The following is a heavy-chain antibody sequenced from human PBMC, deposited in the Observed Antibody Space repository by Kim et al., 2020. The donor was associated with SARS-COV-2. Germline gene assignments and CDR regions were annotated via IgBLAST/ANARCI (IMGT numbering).Heavy chain of an antibody. D-gene: IGHD3-10*01. Sequence: SETLSLTCAVYGGSFSGYYWSWIRQPPGKGLEWIGEINHSGSTNYNPSLKSRVTISVDTSKNQFSLKLSSVTAADTAVYYCARASRNGVGSHQRDNMVRGVISYGMDVWGQGTTVTVSS. CDR1: GGSFSGYY. V-gene: IGHV4-34*01. CDR3: ARASRNGVGSHQRDNMVRGVISYGMDV. J-gene: IGHJ6*02. CDR2: INHSGST.